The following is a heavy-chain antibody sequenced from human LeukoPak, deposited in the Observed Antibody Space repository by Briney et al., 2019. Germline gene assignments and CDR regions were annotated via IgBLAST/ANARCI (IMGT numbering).Heavy chain of an antibody. Sequence: GASLQISCKGSGYSFTNYWIAWVRRMPGKGLEWMGIIYPGDSDTRYSPSFQGQVTISADKSINTAYLQWSSLKASDSAMYYCARRAYCGGDCYSDYWGQGTLVTVSS. V-gene: IGHV5-51*01. CDR1: GYSFTNYW. CDR2: IYPGDSDT. J-gene: IGHJ4*02. CDR3: ARRAYCGGDCYSDY. D-gene: IGHD2-21*02.